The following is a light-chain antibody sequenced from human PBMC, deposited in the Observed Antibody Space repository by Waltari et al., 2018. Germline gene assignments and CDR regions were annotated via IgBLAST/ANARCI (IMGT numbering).Light chain of an antibody. CDR1: QSISSG. J-gene: IGKJ2*01. Sequence: DIQMTQSPSTLSAFVGDRVTVTCRASQSISSGLAWYQQKPGTAPKLLIYDASSLQSGVPSRFSGSGSGTEFTLTISSLQPDDFATYYCQQYTTYPYTFGQGTKLEIK. CDR2: DAS. CDR3: QQYTTYPYT. V-gene: IGKV1-5*01.